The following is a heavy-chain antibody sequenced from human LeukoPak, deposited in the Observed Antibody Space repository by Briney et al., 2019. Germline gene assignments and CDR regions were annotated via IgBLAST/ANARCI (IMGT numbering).Heavy chain of an antibody. D-gene: IGHD1-1*01. CDR3: AREKASTTGTTDYDY. CDR1: GFTFSSYA. J-gene: IGHJ4*02. V-gene: IGHV3-23*01. Sequence: GGSLRLSCAASGFTFSSYAMSWVRQAPGKGLEWVSAISGSGGSTYYADSVKGRFTISRDNAKNSLFLQMNSLRAGDTAVYYCAREKASTTGTTDYDYWGQGTLVTVSS. CDR2: ISGSGGST.